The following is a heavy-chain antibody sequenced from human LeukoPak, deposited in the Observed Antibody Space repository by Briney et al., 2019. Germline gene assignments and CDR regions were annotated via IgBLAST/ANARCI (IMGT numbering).Heavy chain of an antibody. CDR1: GFTFSSYG. J-gene: IGHJ3*02. CDR3: ANSDCSSTSCYTSPRAFDI. CDR2: LRYDGSNK. D-gene: IGHD2-2*02. V-gene: IGHV3-30*02. Sequence: GGSLTLPRAASGFTFSSYGMHWPRQAPGKGLEWVAFLRYDGSNKYYADSVKGRVTITRDNSKNTLYLQMNSLRAEDTAVYYCANSDCSSTSCYTSPRAFDIWGQGTMVTVSS.